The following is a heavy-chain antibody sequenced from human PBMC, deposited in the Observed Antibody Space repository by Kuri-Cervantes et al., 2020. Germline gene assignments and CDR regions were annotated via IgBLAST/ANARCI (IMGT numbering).Heavy chain of an antibody. Sequence: GGSLRLSCAASGFTFSSYSMNWVRQAPGKGLEWVANIKQDGSEKYYVDSVKGRFTISRDNAKNSLYLQVNSLRAEDTAVYYCARDLGDGYIRDSWGQGTLVTVSS. CDR1: GFTFSSYS. D-gene: IGHD5-24*01. J-gene: IGHJ4*02. CDR2: IKQDGSEK. V-gene: IGHV3-7*01. CDR3: ARDLGDGYIRDS.